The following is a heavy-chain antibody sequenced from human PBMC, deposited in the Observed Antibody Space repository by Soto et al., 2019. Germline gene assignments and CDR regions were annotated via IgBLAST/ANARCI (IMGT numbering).Heavy chain of an antibody. CDR1: GGSISSGGYS. CDR2: TYHSGRT. D-gene: IGHD5-12*01. Sequence: SETLSLTCAVSGGSISSGGYSWSWIRQPPGKGLEWIGDTYHSGRTNYNPSLKSRVTLSVDSSKNQFSLKLSSVTAADTAVYYCARGGYSGYDFDYWGQGTLVTVSS. J-gene: IGHJ4*02. CDR3: ARGGYSGYDFDY. V-gene: IGHV4-30-2*01.